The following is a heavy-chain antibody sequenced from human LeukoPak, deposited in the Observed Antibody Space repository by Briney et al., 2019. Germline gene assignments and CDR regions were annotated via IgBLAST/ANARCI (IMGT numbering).Heavy chain of an antibody. CDR3: AKGNTDYDFWSGPTYNWFDP. Sequence: PGGSLRLSCAASGFTFSSYAMSWVRQAPGKGLEWVSAISGSGGSTYYADSVKVRFTISRDNSKNTLYLQMNSLRAEDTAVYYCAKGNTDYDFWSGPTYNWFDPWGQGTLVTVSS. D-gene: IGHD3-3*01. CDR1: GFTFSSYA. V-gene: IGHV3-23*01. J-gene: IGHJ5*02. CDR2: ISGSGGST.